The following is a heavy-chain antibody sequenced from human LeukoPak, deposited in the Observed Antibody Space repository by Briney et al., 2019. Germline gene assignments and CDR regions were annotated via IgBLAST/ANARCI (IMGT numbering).Heavy chain of an antibody. V-gene: IGHV3-23*01. CDR2: ITGSGGTT. D-gene: IGHD4-11*01. J-gene: IGHJ4*02. CDR3: NCMANDYSTY. CDR1: GFTFSSYA. Sequence: GGSLRLSCAASGFTFSSYAMGWVRQAPGKGLEWVSGITGSGGTTYYADSVKGRFTISRDNSKNTLFLQMYGLRAEDTAVYYCNCMANDYSTYWGQGTLVTVSS.